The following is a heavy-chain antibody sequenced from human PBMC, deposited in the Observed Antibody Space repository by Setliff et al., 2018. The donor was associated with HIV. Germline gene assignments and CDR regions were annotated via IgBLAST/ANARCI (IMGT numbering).Heavy chain of an antibody. J-gene: IGHJ6*03. Sequence: TSETLSLTCAVYGGSFSGYYWSWIRQPPGKGLEWIGEINHSGRTKYNPSLKSRVTTSVDTSKNQFSLRLSSVTAADTAVYYCVRVSCSSWYSIPRNYYYSMDVWGEGTTVTVSS. V-gene: IGHV4-34*01. CDR1: GGSFSGYY. CDR2: INHSGRT. D-gene: IGHD6-13*01. CDR3: VRVSCSSWYSIPRNYYYSMDV.